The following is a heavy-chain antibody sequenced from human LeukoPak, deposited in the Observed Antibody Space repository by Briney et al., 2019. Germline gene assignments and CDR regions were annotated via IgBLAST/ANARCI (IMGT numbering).Heavy chain of an antibody. V-gene: IGHV4-59*01. J-gene: IGHJ4*03. CDR2: IYYSGSA. CDR1: GGSISSYY. CDR3: ARSIAAAGTGYFDY. Sequence: SEALSLTCTVSGGSISSYYWSWIRQPPGKGLEWIGYIYYSGSANYNPSLKSRVTISVDTSKNQFSLKLSSVTAADTAVYYCARSIAAAGTGYFDYWGQGTLVTVSS. D-gene: IGHD6-13*01.